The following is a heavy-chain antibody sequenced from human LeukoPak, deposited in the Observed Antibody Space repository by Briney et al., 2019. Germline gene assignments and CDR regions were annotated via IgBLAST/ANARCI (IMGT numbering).Heavy chain of an antibody. J-gene: IGHJ4*02. CDR2: ISGSGGST. CDR1: GFTFSSYA. V-gene: IGHV3-23*01. CDR3: AKAYCSSTSCHIDY. D-gene: IGHD2-2*02. Sequence: GGSLRLSCAASGFTFSSYAMSWVRQAPGKGLEWVSAISGSGGSTYYADSVKGRFTISRDNSKNTLYLQMNSLRAEDTAVYYCAKAYCSSTSCHIDYWGQGTLVTASS.